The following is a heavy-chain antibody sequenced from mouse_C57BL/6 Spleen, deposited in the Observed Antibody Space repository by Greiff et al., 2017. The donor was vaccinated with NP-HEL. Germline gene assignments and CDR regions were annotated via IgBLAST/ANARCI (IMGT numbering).Heavy chain of an antibody. CDR3: ARGGMGTTHYYAMDY. CDR2: ISDGGSYT. CDR1: GFTFSSYA. D-gene: IGHD2-1*01. V-gene: IGHV5-4*01. J-gene: IGHJ4*01. Sequence: EVQVVESGGGLVKPGGSLKLSCAASGFTFSSYAMSWVRQTPEKRLEWVATISDGGSYTYYPDNVKGRFTISRDNAKNNLYLQMSHLKSEDTAMYYCARGGMGTTHYYAMDYWGQGTSVTVAS.